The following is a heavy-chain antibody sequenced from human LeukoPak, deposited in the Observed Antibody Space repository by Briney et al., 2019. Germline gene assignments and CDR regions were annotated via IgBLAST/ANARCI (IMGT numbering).Heavy chain of an antibody. CDR3: ASGPIAAAGRRKNWFDP. CDR1: GYTFTSYD. CDR2: MNPNSGNT. Sequence: GASVKVSCKASGYTFTSYDINWVRQATGQGLEWMGWMNPNSGNTGYAQKFQGRVTITRNTSISTAYMELSSLRSEDTAVYYCASGPIAAAGRRKNWFDPWGQGTLVTVSS. D-gene: IGHD6-13*01. V-gene: IGHV1-8*03. J-gene: IGHJ5*02.